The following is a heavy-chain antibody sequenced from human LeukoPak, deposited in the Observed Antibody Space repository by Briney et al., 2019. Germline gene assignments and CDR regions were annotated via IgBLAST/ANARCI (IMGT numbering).Heavy chain of an antibody. J-gene: IGHJ5*02. Sequence: GGSLRLSCAASGFTFSNYAMSWVRQAPGKGLEWVSAISGSGGSTYYADSVKGRFTISRDNSKNTLYLQMNSLRAEDTAVYYCAGLGYCSSTSCYPPGGFDPWGQGTLVTVSS. CDR2: ISGSGGST. D-gene: IGHD2-2*01. CDR3: AGLGYCSSTSCYPPGGFDP. CDR1: GFTFSNYA. V-gene: IGHV3-23*01.